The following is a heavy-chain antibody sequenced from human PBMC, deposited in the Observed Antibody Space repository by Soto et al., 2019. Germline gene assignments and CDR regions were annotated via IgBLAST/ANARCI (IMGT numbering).Heavy chain of an antibody. Sequence: SGPTLVNPTQTLTLTCTFSGFSLSTSGVGVGWIRQPPGKALEWLALIYWDDDKRYSPSLKSRLTITKDTSKNQVVLTMTNMDPVDTATYYCARMVAYCSGGSCYCGWFDPWGQGTLVTVSS. J-gene: IGHJ5*02. CDR1: GFSLSTSGVG. CDR3: ARMVAYCSGGSCYCGWFDP. V-gene: IGHV2-5*02. D-gene: IGHD2-15*01. CDR2: IYWDDDK.